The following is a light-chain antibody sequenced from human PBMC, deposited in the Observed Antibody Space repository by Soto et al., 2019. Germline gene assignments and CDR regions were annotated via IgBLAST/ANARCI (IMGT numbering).Light chain of an antibody. Sequence: EVVLTQSPVTLSLSPGERATLSCRASQSFRGLLAWYQQKPGQAPRLLIYDASSRATGIPDRFSGTGSETDFTLTINRLEPEDFAVYYCQQYENSPITFGQGTRLEIK. J-gene: IGKJ5*01. CDR2: DAS. CDR3: QQYENSPIT. CDR1: QSFRGL. V-gene: IGKV3-20*01.